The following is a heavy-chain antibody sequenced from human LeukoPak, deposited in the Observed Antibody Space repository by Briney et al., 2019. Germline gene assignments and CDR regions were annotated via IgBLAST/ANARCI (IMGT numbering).Heavy chain of an antibody. J-gene: IGHJ4*02. CDR2: ITGSGDAT. Sequence: GGSLRLSCAAFGFTFSGYALTWVRQAPGKGLEWVSTITGSGDATYYADSVKGRFTISRGNSQNMLYLQMNSLRAEDTARYYCAKDLAIAARPVFDSWGRGTLVTVSS. V-gene: IGHV3-23*01. CDR3: AKDLAIAARPVFDS. CDR1: GFTFSGYA. D-gene: IGHD6-6*01.